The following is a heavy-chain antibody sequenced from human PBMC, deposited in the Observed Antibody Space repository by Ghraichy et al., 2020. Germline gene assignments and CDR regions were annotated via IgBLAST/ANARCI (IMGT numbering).Heavy chain of an antibody. D-gene: IGHD3-22*01. CDR2: IYYSGST. J-gene: IGHJ5*02. CDR3: ARDLGYYDSSGYSRYNWFDP. CDR1: GGSISSGGYY. V-gene: IGHV4-31*03. Sequence: SETLSLTCTVSGGSISSGGYYWSWIRQHPGKGLEWIGYIYYSGSTYYNPSLKSRVTISVDTSKNQFSLKLSSVTAADTAVYYCARDLGYYDSSGYSRYNWFDPWGQGTLVTVSS.